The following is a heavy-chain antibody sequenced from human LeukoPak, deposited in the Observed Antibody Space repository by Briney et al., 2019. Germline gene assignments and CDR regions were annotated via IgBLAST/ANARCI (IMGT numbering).Heavy chain of an antibody. CDR2: ISYDGSNK. Sequence: GRSLRLSCAASGVTFSSYAMHWVRQAPGKGLEWVAVISYDGSNKYYADSVKGRFTISRDNSKNTLYLQMNSLRAEDTAVYYCARGGRGFPDYWGQGTLVTVSS. V-gene: IGHV3-30-3*01. J-gene: IGHJ4*02. CDR3: ARGGRGFPDY. D-gene: IGHD3-10*01. CDR1: GVTFSSYA.